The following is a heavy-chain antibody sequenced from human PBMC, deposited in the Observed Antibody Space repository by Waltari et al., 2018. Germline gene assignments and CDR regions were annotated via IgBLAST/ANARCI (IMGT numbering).Heavy chain of an antibody. CDR2: INAGNGNT. J-gene: IGHJ6*03. D-gene: IGHD2-8*01. Sequence: QVQLVQSGAEVKKPGASVKVSCKAAGYTFTGYYMHWVRQAPGQGLEWMGRINAGNGNTQYSEKLQDRITITRDTSATSAYMELSSLRPEDTAVYFCAAGAFNDFYYFYMDFWGNGTTVTVSS. CDR1: GYTFTGYY. V-gene: IGHV1-3*01. CDR3: AAGAFNDFYYFYMDF.